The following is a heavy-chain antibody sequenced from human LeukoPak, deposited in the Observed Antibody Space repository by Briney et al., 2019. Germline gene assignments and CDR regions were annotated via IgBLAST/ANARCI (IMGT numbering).Heavy chain of an antibody. CDR2: ISAYNGNT. CDR3: ARGADGYNWGYFDY. V-gene: IGHV1-18*01. CDR1: GYTFTSYG. D-gene: IGHD5-24*01. Sequence: ASVKVSCKASGYTFTSYGISWVRQAPGQGLEWMGWISAYNGNTNYAQKLQGRVTMTTDTSTSTADMELRSLRSDDTAVYYCARGADGYNWGYFDYWGQGTLVTVSS. J-gene: IGHJ4*02.